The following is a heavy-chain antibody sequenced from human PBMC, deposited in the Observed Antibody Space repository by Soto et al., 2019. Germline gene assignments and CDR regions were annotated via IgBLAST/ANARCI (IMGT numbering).Heavy chain of an antibody. J-gene: IGHJ6*03. Sequence: SETLSLTCTVSGGSISSYYWSWIRQPPGKGLEWIGYIYYSGSTNYNPSLKSRVTISVDTSKNQFSLKLSSVTAADTAVYYCATSGSTAYGRYRDYYYYMDVWGKGTTVTVSS. CDR2: IYYSGST. V-gene: IGHV4-59*08. CDR3: ATSGSTAYGRYRDYYYYMDV. D-gene: IGHD3-16*02. CDR1: GGSISSYY.